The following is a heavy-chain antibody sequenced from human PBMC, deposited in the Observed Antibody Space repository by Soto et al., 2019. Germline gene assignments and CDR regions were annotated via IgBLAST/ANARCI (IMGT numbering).Heavy chain of an antibody. Sequence: GESLKISCKGSGYNFATYWNGGVRQMPGKGLEWMGIIYPHDSDTRYSPSFQGQVTISADKSISTAYLQWSSLKASDTAIYYCARRLDDTLDFWGQGTLVTVSS. CDR1: GYNFATYW. J-gene: IGHJ4*02. CDR3: ARRLDDTLDF. CDR2: IYPHDSDT. V-gene: IGHV5-51*01.